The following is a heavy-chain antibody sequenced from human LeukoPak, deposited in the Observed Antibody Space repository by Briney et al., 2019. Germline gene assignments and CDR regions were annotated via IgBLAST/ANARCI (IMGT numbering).Heavy chain of an antibody. D-gene: IGHD6-13*01. CDR1: GGSISSYY. J-gene: IGHJ4*02. CDR2: IYYSGST. V-gene: IGHV4-59*08. Sequence: PSETLSLTCTVSGGSISSYYWSWIRQPPGKGLEWIGYIYYSGSTNYNPSLKSRVTISVDTSKNQFSLKLSSVTAADTAVYYCARLRPAAGKFDYWGQGTLVTVSS. CDR3: ARLRPAAGKFDY.